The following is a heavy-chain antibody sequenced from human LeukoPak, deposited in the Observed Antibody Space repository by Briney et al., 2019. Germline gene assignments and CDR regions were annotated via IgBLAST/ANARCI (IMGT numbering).Heavy chain of an antibody. CDR2: MYYSGST. Sequence: SSETLSLTCTVSGGSISSYYRSWVRQPPGKGLEWIGYMYYSGSTNYNPSLKSRVTISLDTSNNKFSLKLISVPASDTAVYYCARNIGWFDPWGQGTLVTVSS. J-gene: IGHJ5*02. D-gene: IGHD2/OR15-2a*01. CDR1: GGSISSYY. CDR3: ARNIGWFDP. V-gene: IGHV4-59*01.